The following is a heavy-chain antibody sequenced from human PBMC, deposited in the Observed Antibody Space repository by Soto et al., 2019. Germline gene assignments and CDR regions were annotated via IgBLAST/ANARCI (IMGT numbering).Heavy chain of an antibody. CDR3: ATDYYGSGSHYNVANYFDP. Sequence: EVQLVESGGGLVKPGGSLRLSCAVSGFTLSSYTMNWVRQAPGKGLEWVSSISSSSSYIYYAESVKGRFTISRDNAKNSLYLQMNSLRAEDTAVYYCATDYYGSGSHYNVANYFDPWGQGTLVTVSS. CDR1: GFTLSSYT. CDR2: ISSSSSYI. D-gene: IGHD3-10*01. V-gene: IGHV3-21*01. J-gene: IGHJ5*02.